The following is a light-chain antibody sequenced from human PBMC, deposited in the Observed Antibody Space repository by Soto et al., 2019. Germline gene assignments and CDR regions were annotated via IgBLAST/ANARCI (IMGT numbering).Light chain of an antibody. V-gene: IGKV1-39*01. Sequence: DIQMTQSPSSLSASVGDRVTITCRASESIRNNLNWYQQKPGKAPKLLIYAASTLQSGVPSRFSGGESGTEFTLTIGSLQPEDFTTYCCQQTYSTPRGAFGQGTKVEFK. CDR1: ESIRNN. J-gene: IGKJ1*01. CDR3: QQTYSTPRGA. CDR2: AAS.